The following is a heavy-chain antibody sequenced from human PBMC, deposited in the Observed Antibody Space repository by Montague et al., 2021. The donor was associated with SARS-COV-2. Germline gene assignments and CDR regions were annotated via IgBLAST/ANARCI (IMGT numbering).Heavy chain of an antibody. D-gene: IGHD1-26*01. Sequence: SLRLSCAASGFTFSSYGMHWVRQAPGKGLEWVAVIWYDGSNKYYADSVKGRFTISRDNSKNTLYLQMNSLRAEDTAVYYCARDTMRGSYYADAFDIWGQRTMVTVSS. CDR2: IWYDGSNK. CDR3: ARDTMRGSYYADAFDI. J-gene: IGHJ3*02. V-gene: IGHV3-33*01. CDR1: GFTFSSYG.